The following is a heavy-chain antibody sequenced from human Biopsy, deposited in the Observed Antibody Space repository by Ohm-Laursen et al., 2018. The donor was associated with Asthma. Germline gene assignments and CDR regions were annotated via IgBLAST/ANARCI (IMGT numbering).Heavy chain of an antibody. CDR3: ARAEDYSHYYGIDV. J-gene: IGHJ6*02. Sequence: GATVKISCKTSGYTFNSAGITWVRQAPGQGLEWMGWISVYNGNTKVAQKLQDRVTMITDTSTSTAYMELRSLRSDDTAVYFCARAEDYSHYYGIDVWGQGTTVTVS. D-gene: IGHD3-10*01. CDR2: ISVYNGNT. CDR1: GYTFNSAG. V-gene: IGHV1-18*01.